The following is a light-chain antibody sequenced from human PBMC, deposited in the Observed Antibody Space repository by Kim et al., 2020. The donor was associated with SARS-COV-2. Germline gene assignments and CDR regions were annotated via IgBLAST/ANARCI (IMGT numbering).Light chain of an antibody. CDR2: WAS. J-gene: IGKJ1*01. CDR1: QSVLSSFINNNY. CDR3: QQHYRTPLT. Sequence: DIVMTQSPDSLAVSLGERATINCKSRQSVLSSFINNNYLACYQLKPVQPPKLLIYWASTRKSGVPDRFSGSGSGTDFTLTISSLQAEDVAVFYCQQHYRTPLTFGQGTKGDIK. V-gene: IGKV4-1*01.